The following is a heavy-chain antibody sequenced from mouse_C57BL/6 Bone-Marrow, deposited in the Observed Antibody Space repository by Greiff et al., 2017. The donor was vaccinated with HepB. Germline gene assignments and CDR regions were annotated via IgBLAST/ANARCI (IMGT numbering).Heavy chain of an antibody. CDR3: ARPHVYDYRDWYCDV. D-gene: IGHD2-4*01. J-gene: IGHJ1*03. CDR2: IYPGSGST. V-gene: IGHV1-55*01. CDR1: GYTFTSYW. Sequence: QVQLQQPGAELVKPGASVKMSCKASGYTFTSYWITWVKQRPGQGLEWIGDIYPGSGSTNYNEKFKSKATLTVDTSSSTAYMQLSSLTSEDSAVDYCARPHVYDYRDWYCDVWGTGTTVTVSS.